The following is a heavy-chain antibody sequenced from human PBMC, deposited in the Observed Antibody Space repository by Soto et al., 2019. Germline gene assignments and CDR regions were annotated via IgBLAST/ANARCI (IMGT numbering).Heavy chain of an antibody. J-gene: IGHJ4*02. CDR1: GFTFNNYW. D-gene: IGHD3-16*01. CDR2: IKYDATST. Sequence: EVQLVESGGGLFQPGGSLRLSCAASGFTFNNYWIHWVRQAPGKGLVWVSRIKYDATSTNYADSVKGRFSISRDNAKNTVYLQMSSLRGDDTAVYYCARGALGSYYFDYWGQGTLVTVS. CDR3: ARGALGSYYFDY. V-gene: IGHV3-74*01.